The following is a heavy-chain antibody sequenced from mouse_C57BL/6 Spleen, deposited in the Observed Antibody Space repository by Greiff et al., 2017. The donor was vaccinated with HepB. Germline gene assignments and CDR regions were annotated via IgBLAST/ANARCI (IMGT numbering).Heavy chain of an antibody. D-gene: IGHD4-1*01. V-gene: IGHV1-26*01. CDR1: GYTFTDYY. J-gene: IGHJ4*01. CDR2: INPNNGGT. Sequence: EVQLQQSGPELVKPGASVKISCKASGYTFTDYYMNWVKQSHGKSLEWIGDINPNNGGTSYNQKFKGKATLTVDKSSSTAYMELRSLTSEDSAVYYCARAGEDYWDKGGYYYAMDYWGQGTSVTVSS. CDR3: ARAGEDYWDKGGYYYAMDY.